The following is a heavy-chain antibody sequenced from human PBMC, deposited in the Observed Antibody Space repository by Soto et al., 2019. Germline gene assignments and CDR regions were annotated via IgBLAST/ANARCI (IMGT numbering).Heavy chain of an antibody. CDR3: ARESGGYDSSTRYGLDV. CDR1: GGSISSVGHY. D-gene: IGHD6-25*01. Sequence: PSETLSLTCSVSGGSISSVGHYWTWIRQQPGKGLEWIGYIYYSGSTDYNPSLKSRVTISGDRSKNQFSLNLSSVTAADTAIYYCARESGGYDSSTRYGLDVWGQGTTVTVSS. V-gene: IGHV4-31*03. J-gene: IGHJ6*02. CDR2: IYYSGST.